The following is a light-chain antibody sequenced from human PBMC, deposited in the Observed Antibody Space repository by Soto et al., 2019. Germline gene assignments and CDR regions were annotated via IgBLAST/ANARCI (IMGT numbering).Light chain of an antibody. Sequence: DIQMTHSPSTLSGSVGDRVTITFRASQTISSWLAWYQQKPGKAPKLLIYKASTLESGVPSRFSGSGSGTDFTLTISTLQPEDFTTYYCQQSYSTPRTFGQGTKVDIK. CDR1: QTISSW. J-gene: IGKJ1*01. CDR2: KAS. CDR3: QQSYSTPRT. V-gene: IGKV1-5*03.